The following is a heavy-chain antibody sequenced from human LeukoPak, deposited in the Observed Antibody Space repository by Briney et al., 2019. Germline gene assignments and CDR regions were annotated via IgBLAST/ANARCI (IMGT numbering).Heavy chain of an antibody. V-gene: IGHV3-21*01. CDR1: GFTFSSYV. J-gene: IGHJ4*02. D-gene: IGHD3-10*01. Sequence: PGGSLRLSCALSGFTFSSYVMSWVRQAPGKGLEWVSSISSSSSYIYYADSVKGRFTISRDNAKNSLYLQMNSLRAEDTAVYYCASGVSSGLFDYWGQGTLVTVSS. CDR3: ASGVSSGLFDY. CDR2: ISSSSSYI.